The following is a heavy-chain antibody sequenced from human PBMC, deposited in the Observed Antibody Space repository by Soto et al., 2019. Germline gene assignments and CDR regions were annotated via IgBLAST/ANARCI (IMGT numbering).Heavy chain of an antibody. CDR1: GYSFSSYW. D-gene: IGHD1-26*01. CDR3: ARIGGSYNPFAY. CDR2: IYPGDSGT. V-gene: IGHV5-51*01. Sequence: PGESMKISCKGFGYSFSSYWIGRVRPIAGKSLEGMGIIYPGDSGTRYSPAFQGQGTISAEKSISPAYLQWSSLKASDSALFFCARIGGSYNPFAYWGRGTLVTVSS. J-gene: IGHJ4*02.